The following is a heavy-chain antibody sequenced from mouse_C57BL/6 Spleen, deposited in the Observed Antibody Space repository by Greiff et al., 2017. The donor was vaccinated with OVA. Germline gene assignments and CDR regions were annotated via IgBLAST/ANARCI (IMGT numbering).Heavy chain of an antibody. J-gene: IGHJ2*01. CDR3: ASLSYYYGSSPYYFDY. Sequence: VQLQQSGAELVRPGSSVKLSCKASGYTFTSYWMDWVKQRPGQGLEWIGNIYPSDSETHYNQKFKDKATLTVDKSSSTAYMQLSSLTSEDSAVYYGASLSYYYGSSPYYFDYWGQGTTLTVSS. CDR2: IYPSDSET. D-gene: IGHD1-1*01. CDR1: GYTFTSYW. V-gene: IGHV1-61*01.